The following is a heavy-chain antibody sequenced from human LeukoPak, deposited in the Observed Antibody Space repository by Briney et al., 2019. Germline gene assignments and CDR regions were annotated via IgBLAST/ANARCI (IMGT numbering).Heavy chain of an antibody. J-gene: IGHJ5*02. V-gene: IGHV3-23*01. CDR3: AKDGVGDGGSPNWFDP. CDR1: GFTFSSYA. D-gene: IGHD5-24*01. CDR2: ISGSGGST. Sequence: GGSLRLSCAASGFTFSSYAMSWVRQAPGKGLEWVSAISGSGGSTYYADSVKGRFTISRDNSKNTLYLQMNSLRAEDTAVYYCAKDGVGDGGSPNWFDPWGQGTLVTVSS.